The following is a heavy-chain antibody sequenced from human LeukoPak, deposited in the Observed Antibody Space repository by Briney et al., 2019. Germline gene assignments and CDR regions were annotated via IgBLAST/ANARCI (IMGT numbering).Heavy chain of an antibody. CDR2: INGDGSST. J-gene: IGHJ4*02. CDR1: GFTFSSYW. Sequence: GGSLRLSCEASGFTFSSYWMHWVRQAPGKGLVWVSRINGDGSSTTYADSVKGRFTISRDDAKRTLYLQMNSLRAEDTAVYYCARNRGGVGALVYWGQGTPVTVSS. CDR3: ARNRGGVGALVY. D-gene: IGHD3-10*01. V-gene: IGHV3-74*03.